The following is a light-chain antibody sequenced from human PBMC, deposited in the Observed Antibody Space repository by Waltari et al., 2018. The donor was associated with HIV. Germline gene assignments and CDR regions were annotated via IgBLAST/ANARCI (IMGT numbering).Light chain of an antibody. CDR1: QSVSSY. CDR3: HQSSHWLS. V-gene: IGKV3-11*01. CDR2: DAS. J-gene: IGKJ4*01. Sequence: EIVLTQSPATLSLSPGERATLSCRASQSVSSYLAWYQQRPGQAPRLLIYDASIRAAGIPARFSGRGSGTDFTLTINNLEPEDFAVYYCHQSSHWLSFGGGTKVEIK.